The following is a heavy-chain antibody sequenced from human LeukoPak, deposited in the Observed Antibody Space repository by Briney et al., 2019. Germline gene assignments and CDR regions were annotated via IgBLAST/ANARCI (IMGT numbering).Heavy chain of an antibody. CDR1: GFTFSSYT. CDR3: ARFAAGGSYYYYMDV. Sequence: GGSLRLSCAASGFTFSSYTMNWVRQPPGKGLEWVSNIGTSSTTIYYADSVKGRFTISRDNAKNSLYLQMNSLRADDTAVYYCARFAAGGSYYYYMDVWGKGTTVTVS. D-gene: IGHD6-25*01. V-gene: IGHV3-48*01. CDR2: IGTSSTTI. J-gene: IGHJ6*03.